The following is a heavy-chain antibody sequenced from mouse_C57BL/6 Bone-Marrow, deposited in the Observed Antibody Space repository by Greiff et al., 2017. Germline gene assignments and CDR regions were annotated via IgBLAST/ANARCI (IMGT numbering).Heavy chain of an antibody. CDR3: ASQRGWLLLDAMGY. CDR1: GYTFTSYW. J-gene: IGHJ4*01. V-gene: IGHV1-55*01. CDR2: IYPGSGST. Sequence: QVQLQQPGAELVKPGASVKMSCKASGYTFTSYWITWVKQRPGQGLEWIGDIYPGSGSTNYNEKFKSKATLTVDTSSSTAYMQLSSLTSEDSAVYYCASQRGWLLLDAMGYWGQGTSGTVYS. D-gene: IGHD2-3*01.